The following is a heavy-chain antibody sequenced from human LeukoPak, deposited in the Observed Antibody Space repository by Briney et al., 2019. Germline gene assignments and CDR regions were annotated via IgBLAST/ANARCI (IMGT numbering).Heavy chain of an antibody. J-gene: IGHJ4*02. CDR2: IYYSGST. CDR1: GGSISSYY. V-gene: IGHV4-59*08. Sequence: PSETLSLTCTVSGGSISSYYWSWIRQPPGKGLEWIGYIYYSGSTNYNPSLKSRVTISVDTSKNQFSLKLSSVTAADTAVYYCARITMVRGATSFDYWGQGTLVTVSS. D-gene: IGHD3-10*01. CDR3: ARITMVRGATSFDY.